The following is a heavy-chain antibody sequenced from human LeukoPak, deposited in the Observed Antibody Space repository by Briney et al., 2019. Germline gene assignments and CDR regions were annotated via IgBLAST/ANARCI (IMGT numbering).Heavy chain of an antibody. D-gene: IGHD3-10*01. CDR2: INHSGST. CDR3: ASSGRFRPPVY. V-gene: IGHV4-34*01. J-gene: IGHJ4*02. CDR1: GGSFSGYY. Sequence: NPSETLSLTCAVYGGSFSGYYWSWIRQPPGEGLEWIGEINHSGSTNYNPSLKSRVTISVDTSKNQFSLKLSSVTAADTAVYYCASSGRFRPPVYWGQGTLVTVSS.